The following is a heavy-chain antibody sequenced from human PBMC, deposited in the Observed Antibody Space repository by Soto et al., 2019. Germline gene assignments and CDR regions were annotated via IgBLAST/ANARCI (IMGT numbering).Heavy chain of an antibody. D-gene: IGHD6-19*01. CDR3: ATEKGYSSGWYFDL. CDR1: GYTLTELS. V-gene: IGHV1-24*01. Sequence: GASVKVSCKVSGYTLTELSMHWVRQAPGKGLEWMGGFDPEDGETIYAQKFPGRVTMTEDTSTDTAYMELSSLRSEDTAVYYCATEKGYSSGWYFDLWGRGTLVTVSS. CDR2: FDPEDGET. J-gene: IGHJ2*01.